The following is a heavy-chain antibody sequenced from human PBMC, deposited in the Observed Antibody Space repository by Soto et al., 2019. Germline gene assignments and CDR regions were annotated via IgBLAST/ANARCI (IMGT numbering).Heavy chain of an antibody. Sequence: GGSLRLSCAASGFTFSSYWMSWVRQAPGKGLEWVANIKQDGSEKYYVDSVKGRFTISRDNAKNSLYLQMNSLRAEDTAVYYCAREAIAARLGPFFDYWGQGALVTVSS. V-gene: IGHV3-7*01. D-gene: IGHD6-6*01. CDR3: AREAIAARLGPFFDY. CDR2: IKQDGSEK. J-gene: IGHJ4*02. CDR1: GFTFSSYW.